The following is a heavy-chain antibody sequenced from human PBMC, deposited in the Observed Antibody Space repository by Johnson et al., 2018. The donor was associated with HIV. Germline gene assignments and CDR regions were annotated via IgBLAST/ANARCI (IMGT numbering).Heavy chain of an antibody. CDR2: ISYDGGNK. J-gene: IGHJ3*02. CDR1: GFTFDDYG. Sequence: QVQLVESGGGVVRPGGSLRLSCAASGFTFDDYGLSWVRQAPGKGLEWVAVISYDGGNKYYADSVKGRFTISRDNSKNTLYLQMNSLRAEDTAVYYCARAVTPFGDWEAFDIWGQGTMVTVSS. CDR3: ARAVTPFGDWEAFDI. D-gene: IGHD3-10*01. V-gene: IGHV3-30-3*01.